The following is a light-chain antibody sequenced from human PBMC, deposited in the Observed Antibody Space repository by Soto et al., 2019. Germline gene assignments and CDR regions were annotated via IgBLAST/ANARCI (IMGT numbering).Light chain of an antibody. V-gene: IGKV1-5*03. CDR2: KAS. CDR1: QSISSW. J-gene: IGKJ2*01. CDR3: QQYNSNPYT. Sequence: DIQMTQSPSTLSASVGDRVTITCRASQSISSWLAWYQQKPGKAPNLLIYKASRLESGVPSRFSGSGSGTEFTLTISSLQPDDFATYYCQQYNSNPYTFGRGTKLEIK.